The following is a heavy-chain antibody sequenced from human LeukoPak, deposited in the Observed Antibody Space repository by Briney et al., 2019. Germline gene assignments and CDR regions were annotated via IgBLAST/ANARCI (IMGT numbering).Heavy chain of an antibody. CDR3: ARDSAVAGTGDY. Sequence: GGSLRLPCAASGFTFSSYAMHWVRQAPGKGLEWVAVISYDGSNKYYADSVKGRFTISRDNSKNTLYLQMNSLRAEDTAVYYCARDSAVAGTGDYWGQGTLVTVSS. J-gene: IGHJ4*02. CDR2: ISYDGSNK. CDR1: GFTFSSYA. V-gene: IGHV3-30-3*01. D-gene: IGHD6-19*01.